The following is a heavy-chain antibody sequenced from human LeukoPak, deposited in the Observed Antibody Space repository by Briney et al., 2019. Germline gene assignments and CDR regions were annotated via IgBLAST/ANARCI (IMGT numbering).Heavy chain of an antibody. D-gene: IGHD2-21*01. Sequence: GGSLRLSCAASGFNVNNAWMSWVRQAPGKGLEWVGRIRSRIDGGATDYAAPVKGRFTISRDDSKNTLYLQINSLKIEDTAMYYCYTSITDYWGQGTLVTVST. CDR3: YTSITDY. CDR2: IRSRIDGGAT. V-gene: IGHV3-15*07. CDR1: GFNVNNAW. J-gene: IGHJ4*02.